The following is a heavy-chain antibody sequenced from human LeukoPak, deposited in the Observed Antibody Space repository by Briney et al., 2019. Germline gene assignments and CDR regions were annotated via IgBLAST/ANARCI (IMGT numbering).Heavy chain of an antibody. CDR2: ISNSGGST. CDR1: GFSFSTYA. Sequence: GGSLRLSCAASGFSFSTYAMTWVRQAPGKGLEWVSSISNSGGSTYYADSVKGRFTISRDNSKNTLYLQMNTLRAEDTAVYYCARADNGYDHWGQGTLVTVSS. D-gene: IGHD5-12*01. J-gene: IGHJ4*02. V-gene: IGHV3-23*01. CDR3: ARADNGYDH.